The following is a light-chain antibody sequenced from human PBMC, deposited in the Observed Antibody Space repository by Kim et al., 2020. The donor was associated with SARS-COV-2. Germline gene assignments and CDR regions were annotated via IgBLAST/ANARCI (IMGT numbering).Light chain of an antibody. V-gene: IGLV1-47*01. CDR3: AAWDDSLSGVV. J-gene: IGLJ2*01. CDR1: SSNIGSNY. CDR2: RNN. Sequence: GQRVTISCSGSSSNIGSNYVYWYQQLPGTAPKLLIYRNNQRPSGVPDRFSGSKSGTSASLAISVLRSEDEADYYCAAWDDSLSGVVFGGGTQLTVL.